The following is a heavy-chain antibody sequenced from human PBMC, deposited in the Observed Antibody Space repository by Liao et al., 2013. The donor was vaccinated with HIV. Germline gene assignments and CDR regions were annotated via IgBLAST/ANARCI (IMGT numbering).Heavy chain of an antibody. D-gene: IGHD3-16*01. J-gene: IGHJ6*03. CDR2: IYHGGST. CDR3: ARDGGERYWSGYYYYHYMDV. CDR1: GGSISSGAYS. Sequence: QLQLQESGSGLVKPSQTLSLTCAVSGGSISSGAYSWSWIRQPPGKGLEWIGYIYHGGSTYYNPSLKSRVTISVDRSKNQFSLKLSSVTAADTAVYYCARDGGERYWSGYYYYHYMDVWGKGTTVTVSS. V-gene: IGHV4-30-2*01.